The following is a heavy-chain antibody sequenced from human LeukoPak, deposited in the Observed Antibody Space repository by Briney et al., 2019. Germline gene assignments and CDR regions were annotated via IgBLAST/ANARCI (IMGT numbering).Heavy chain of an antibody. V-gene: IGHV3-21*01. J-gene: IGHJ6*03. CDR2: ISSSSSYI. D-gene: IGHD6-6*01. CDR3: ARVGIAAHFYYYYMDV. Sequence: GGSLRLSCAASGFTFSSYSMNWVRQAPGKGLEWVSSISSSSSYIYYADSVKGRFTISRDNAKNSLYLQMNSLRAEDTAVYYCARVGIAAHFYYYYMDVWGKGTTVTVSS. CDR1: GFTFSSYS.